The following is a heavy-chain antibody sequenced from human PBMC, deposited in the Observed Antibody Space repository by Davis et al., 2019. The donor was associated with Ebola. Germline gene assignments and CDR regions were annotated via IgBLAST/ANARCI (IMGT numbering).Heavy chain of an antibody. J-gene: IGHJ4*02. V-gene: IGHV3-66*03. CDR2: LGTSADT. D-gene: IGHD2-15*01. CDR1: GFVFSSYV. CDR3: VKDRFTVVVVHGGFDY. Sequence: ESLMTPCAAPGFVFSSYVMSWDRRAPGKGLEWVSTLGTSADTYYAESVKGRFTISRDNSKDTLYLQMRSLRTEDTAGYYCVKDRFTVVVVHGGFDYWGQGTLVTVSS.